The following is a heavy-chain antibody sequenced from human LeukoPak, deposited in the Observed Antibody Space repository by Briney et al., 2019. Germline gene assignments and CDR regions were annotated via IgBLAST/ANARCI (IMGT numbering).Heavy chain of an antibody. Sequence: GGSLRLSCAASGFTFSTYAMSWVRQAPGQGLEWVSTITGSGGVTFYADSVKGRFTISRDISKNTLYLQMNSLRAEDTALYFCARDIYDTTGYYFGYWGQGTLVTVSS. CDR3: ARDIYDTTGYYFGY. CDR2: ITGSGGVT. CDR1: GFTFSTYA. D-gene: IGHD3-22*01. J-gene: IGHJ4*02. V-gene: IGHV3-23*01.